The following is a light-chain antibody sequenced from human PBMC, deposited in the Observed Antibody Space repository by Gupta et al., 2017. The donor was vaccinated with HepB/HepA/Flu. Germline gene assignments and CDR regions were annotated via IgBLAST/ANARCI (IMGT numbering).Light chain of an antibody. V-gene: IGKV3-20*01. CDR1: QSVSSSY. J-gene: IGKJ5*01. Sequence: EIVLTQSPGTLSLSPGERAPPSCRASQSVSSSYLAWYQQKPGQAPRLLIYVASSRASGIPDRFSGSGSGTDFTLTISRLKPEDFAVYYCQQYGSSNITFGQGTRLEIK. CDR3: QQYGSSNIT. CDR2: VAS.